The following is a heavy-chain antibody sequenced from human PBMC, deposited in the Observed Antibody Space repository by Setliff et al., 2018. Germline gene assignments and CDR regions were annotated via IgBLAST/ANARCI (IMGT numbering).Heavy chain of an antibody. CDR2: IYSSGNT. CDR3: AREGFYCTNGVCYRPFDY. CDR1: GDSIINYY. J-gene: IGHJ4*02. V-gene: IGHV4-4*08. D-gene: IGHD2-8*01. Sequence: SETLSLTCTVSGDSIINYYWSWIRQPPGKGLEWIGDIYSSGNTNYNPSLKSRVTISVDTSKNQFSLNLTSVTADTAVYYCAREGFYCTNGVCYRPFDYWGQGTLVTAPQ.